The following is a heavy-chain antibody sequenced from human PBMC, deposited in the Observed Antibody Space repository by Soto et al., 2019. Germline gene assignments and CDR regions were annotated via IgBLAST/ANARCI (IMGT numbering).Heavy chain of an antibody. CDR1: GFTFSVYA. Sequence: PGGSPRLYCSDSGFTFSVYAMHWVRQAPGKGLEYVSSISTNGGSTHYADSVKGRFTISRDNSKNTQYLQMSSLRADDTAVYYCVKGEYYYDSRGYYPFDYWGQGT. CDR2: ISTNGGST. V-gene: IGHV3-64D*06. D-gene: IGHD3-22*01. J-gene: IGHJ4*02. CDR3: VKGEYYYDSRGYYPFDY.